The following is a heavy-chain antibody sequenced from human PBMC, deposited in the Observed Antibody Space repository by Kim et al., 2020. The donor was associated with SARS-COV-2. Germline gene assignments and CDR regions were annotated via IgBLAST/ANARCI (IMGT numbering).Heavy chain of an antibody. Sequence: GGSLRLSCAASGFTFSSYGMHWVRQAPGKGLEWVAVISYDGSNKYYADSVKGRFTISRDNSKNTLYLQMNSLRAEDTAVYYCAKEWGLGGYCSSTSCYYYYYYYMDVWGKGTTVTVSS. CDR3: AKEWGLGGYCSSTSCYYYYYYYMDV. CDR2: ISYDGSNK. J-gene: IGHJ6*03. CDR1: GFTFSSYG. D-gene: IGHD2-2*01. V-gene: IGHV3-30*18.